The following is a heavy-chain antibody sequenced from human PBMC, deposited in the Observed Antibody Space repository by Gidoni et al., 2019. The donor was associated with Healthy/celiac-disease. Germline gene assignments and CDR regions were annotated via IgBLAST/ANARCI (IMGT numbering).Heavy chain of an antibody. D-gene: IGHD3-9*01. Sequence: EVQLLESGGGLVQPGGSLRLSCAASGFTFSSFSMSWVRQAPGKGLEWCSAISGSGGSTYYADSVKGRLTISRDNSKNTLYLQMNSLRAEDTDVYYCAKGSDFDWFYQDYYFDYWGQGTLVTVSS. J-gene: IGHJ4*02. CDR3: AKGSDFDWFYQDYYFDY. CDR1: GFTFSSFS. V-gene: IGHV3-23*01. CDR2: ISGSGGST.